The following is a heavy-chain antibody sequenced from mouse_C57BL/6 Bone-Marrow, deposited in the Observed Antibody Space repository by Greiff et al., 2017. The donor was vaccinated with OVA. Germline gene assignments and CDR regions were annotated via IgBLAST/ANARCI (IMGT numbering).Heavy chain of an antibody. CDR2: IYPGDGDT. D-gene: IGHD1-1*01. CDR3: AAYYYGSGGYFDG. J-gene: IGHJ1*03. Sequence: QVQLQQSGPELVKPGASVKISCKASGYAFSSSWMNWVKQRPGKGLEWIGRIYPGDGDTNYNGKFKGKATLTADKSSSTAYMQLSSLTTEDSSVYFCAAYYYGSGGYFDGWGKGTTVTVSS. V-gene: IGHV1-82*01. CDR1: GYAFSSSW.